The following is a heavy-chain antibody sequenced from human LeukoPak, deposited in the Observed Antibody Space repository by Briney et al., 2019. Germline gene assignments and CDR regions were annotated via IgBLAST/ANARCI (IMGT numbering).Heavy chain of an antibody. V-gene: IGHV1-18*01. CDR3: ARDYYGSGRGYWFDP. CDR1: GGXFSSYA. Sequence: ASVKVSCKASGGXFSSYAISWVRQAPGQGLEWMGWISAYNGNTNYAQKLQGRVTMTTDTSTSTAYMELRSLRSDDTAVYYCARDYYGSGRGYWFDPWGQGTLVTVSS. CDR2: ISAYNGNT. J-gene: IGHJ5*02. D-gene: IGHD3-10*01.